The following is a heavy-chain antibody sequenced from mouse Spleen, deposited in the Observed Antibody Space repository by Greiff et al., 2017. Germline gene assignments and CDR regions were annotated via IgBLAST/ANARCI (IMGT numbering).Heavy chain of an antibody. J-gene: IGHJ2*01. D-gene: IGHD1-1*02. V-gene: IGHV1-69*02. Sequence: QVQLQQSGAELVRPGASVKLSCKASGYTFTSYWINWVKQRPGQGLEWIGNIYPSDSYTNYNQKFKDKATLTVDKSSSTAYMQLSSPTSEDSAVYYCTRAGYGYYFDYWGQGTTLTVSS. CDR3: TRAGYGYYFDY. CDR2: IYPSDSYT. CDR1: GYTFTSYW.